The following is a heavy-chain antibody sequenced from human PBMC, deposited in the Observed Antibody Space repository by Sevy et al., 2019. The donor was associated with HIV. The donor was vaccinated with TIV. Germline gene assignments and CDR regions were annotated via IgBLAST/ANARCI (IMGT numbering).Heavy chain of an antibody. CDR3: ERLKDDSSGYTFGY. V-gene: IGHV3-7*03. D-gene: IGHD3-22*01. CDR1: GFTFSRYW. CDR2: IKQDGSEK. J-gene: IGHJ4*01. Sequence: GGSLRLSCAASGFTFSRYWMSWVRQAPGKGLEWVANIKQDGSEKYYVDSVKGRFTIYRDNAKNSLYLQMNSLRAEDTAVYYCERLKDDSSGYTFGYWGHGTLVTVSS.